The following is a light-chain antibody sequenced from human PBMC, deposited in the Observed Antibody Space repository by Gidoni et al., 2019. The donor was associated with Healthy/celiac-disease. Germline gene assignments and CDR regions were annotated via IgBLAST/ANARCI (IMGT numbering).Light chain of an antibody. Sequence: EIVMTQSPATLSVSPGERATISCRASQSVSINLAWYQQKPGQAPRLLIYGASTRATGIPARFSGSGSGTEFTLTISSLQSEDFAVYYCQQYNNWPPWTFGPGTKVDIK. J-gene: IGKJ3*01. CDR3: QQYNNWPPWT. V-gene: IGKV3-15*01. CDR2: GAS. CDR1: QSVSIN.